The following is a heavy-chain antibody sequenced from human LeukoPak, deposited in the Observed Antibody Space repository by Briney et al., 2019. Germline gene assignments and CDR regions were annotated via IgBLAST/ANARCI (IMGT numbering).Heavy chain of an antibody. J-gene: IGHJ4*02. Sequence: GGSLRLSCAASGFTFSSYGMHWVRQAPGKGLEWVAVISYDGSNKYYADSVKGRFTISRDNSKNTLYLQMNSLRAEDTAVYYCAKASSAMGASRYYFDYWGQGTLVTVSS. CDR3: AKASSAMGASRYYFDY. CDR2: ISYDGSNK. CDR1: GFTFSSYG. D-gene: IGHD1-26*01. V-gene: IGHV3-30*18.